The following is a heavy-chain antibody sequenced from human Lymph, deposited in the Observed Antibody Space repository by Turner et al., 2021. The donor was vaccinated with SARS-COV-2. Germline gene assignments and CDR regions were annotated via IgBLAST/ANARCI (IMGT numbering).Heavy chain of an antibody. J-gene: IGHJ6*02. CDR2: INQSGST. V-gene: IGHV4-34*01. CDR1: GGPLSEYD. CDR3: ARVVIAVAGTYPIQVYYYYGMDV. D-gene: IGHD6-19*01. Sequence: QVQLQQWGAGLLKPSETLSLTCAGDGGPLSEYDWSWIRQPPGKGLEWRGEINQSGSTNYNPSRKSQVTISVDTSMNQFSLKLNSVTAADTAVYYCARVVIAVAGTYPIQVYYYYGMDVWGQGTTVTVSS.